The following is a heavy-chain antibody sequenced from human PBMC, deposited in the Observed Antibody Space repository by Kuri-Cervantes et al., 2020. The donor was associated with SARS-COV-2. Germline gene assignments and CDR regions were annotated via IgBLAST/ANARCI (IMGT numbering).Heavy chain of an antibody. D-gene: IGHD6-19*01. J-gene: IGHJ3*02. CDR3: ARAFWGGDKWLAPKEHAFDI. CDR1: GGTFSSYA. V-gene: IGHV1-69*11. Sequence: SVKVSCKASGGTFSSYAISWVRQAPGQGLEWMGRIIPILGTANYAQKFQGRVTITADESTSTAYVELSSLRSEDTAVYYCARAFWGGDKWLAPKEHAFDIWGQGTMVTVSS. CDR2: IIPILGTA.